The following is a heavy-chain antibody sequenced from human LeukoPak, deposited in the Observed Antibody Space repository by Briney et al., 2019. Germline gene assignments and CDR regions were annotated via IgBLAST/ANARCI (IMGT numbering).Heavy chain of an antibody. V-gene: IGHV3-23*01. CDR3: AKDRSGCSS. Sequence: GGSLRLSCAASGVTLSSFAMSWARQAPGKGLEWVSAISGSGGSTYYADSVKGRFTISRDNSKNTLYLQMSSLRAEDTAVYYCAKDRSGCSSWGQGTLVTVSS. CDR1: GVTLSSFA. CDR2: ISGSGGST. D-gene: IGHD3-10*01. J-gene: IGHJ5*02.